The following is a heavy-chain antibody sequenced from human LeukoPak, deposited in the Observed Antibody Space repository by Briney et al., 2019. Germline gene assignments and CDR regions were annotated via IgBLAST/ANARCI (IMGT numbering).Heavy chain of an antibody. D-gene: IGHD1-26*01. CDR1: GFTFSSYG. CDR3: ARTGPLVGATFAEYFQH. V-gene: IGHV3-33*01. Sequence: GRSLRLTCAASGFTFSSYGMHWVRQAPGKGLEWVAVIWYDGSNKYYADSVKGRFTISRDNSKNTLYLQMNSLRAEDTAVYYCARTGPLVGATFAEYFQHWGQGTLVTVSS. CDR2: IWYDGSNK. J-gene: IGHJ1*01.